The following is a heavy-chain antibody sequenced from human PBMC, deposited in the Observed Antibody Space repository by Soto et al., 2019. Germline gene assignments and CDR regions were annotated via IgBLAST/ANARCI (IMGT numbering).Heavy chain of an antibody. CDR1: GYSFTNHW. J-gene: IGHJ4*02. CDR3: ARLSLEFWSGFEY. D-gene: IGHD3-3*01. Sequence: GESLKISCEGVGYSFTNHWIAWVRQMPGKGLEWMGTIYPGDSDMRYSPSFRGQVTMSVDKSINTAYLQWGSLKASDTAKYYCARLSLEFWSGFEYWGQGTLVTVSS. V-gene: IGHV5-51*01. CDR2: IYPGDSDM.